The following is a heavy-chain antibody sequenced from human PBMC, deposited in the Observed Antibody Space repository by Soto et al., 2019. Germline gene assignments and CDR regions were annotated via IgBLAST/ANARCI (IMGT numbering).Heavy chain of an antibody. V-gene: IGHV1-58*02. D-gene: IGHD2-15*01. CDR2: IVVGSGNT. CDR1: GFTFTSSA. J-gene: IGHJ3*02. Sequence: SVKVSCKASGFTFTSSAMQWVRQARGQRLEWIGWIVVGSGNTNYAQKFQERVTITRDMSTSTAYMELSSLRSEDTAVYYCAADCSGGSCYSSAFDIWGQGTMVTVSS. CDR3: AADCSGGSCYSSAFDI.